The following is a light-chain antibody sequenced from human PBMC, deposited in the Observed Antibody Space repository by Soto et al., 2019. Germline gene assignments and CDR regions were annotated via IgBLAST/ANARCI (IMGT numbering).Light chain of an antibody. CDR2: LGS. V-gene: IGKV2-28*01. Sequence: DIVMTQSPLSLPVTPGEPASISCRSSQSLLHSNGYNYLDWYLQKPVQSPQLLIYLGSNRDSGVPDRFSGSGSGTDFTLKISRVEAEDVGVYYCMQALQTPLTFGGGTKVEIK. CDR1: QSLLHSNGYNY. J-gene: IGKJ4*01. CDR3: MQALQTPLT.